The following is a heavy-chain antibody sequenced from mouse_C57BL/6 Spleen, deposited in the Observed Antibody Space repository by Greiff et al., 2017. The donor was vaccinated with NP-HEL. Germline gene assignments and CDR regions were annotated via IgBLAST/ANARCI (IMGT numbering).Heavy chain of an antibody. J-gene: IGHJ1*03. D-gene: IGHD1-1*01. Sequence: QVQLKQSGAELMKPGASVKLSCKATGYTFTGYWIEWVKQRPGHGLEWIGEILPGSGSTNYNEKFKGKATFTADTSSNTAYMQLSSLTTEDSAIYYCARFTPFTTVVARNFDVWGTGTTVTVSS. CDR3: ARFTPFTTVVARNFDV. V-gene: IGHV1-9*01. CDR1: GYTFTGYW. CDR2: ILPGSGST.